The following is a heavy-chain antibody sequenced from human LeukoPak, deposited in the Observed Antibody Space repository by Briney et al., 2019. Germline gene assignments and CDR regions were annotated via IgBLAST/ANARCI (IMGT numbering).Heavy chain of an antibody. D-gene: IGHD3-9*01. CDR3: ARDILRYFDWPTPWYYYGMDV. CDR2: ISSSNSYI. J-gene: IGHJ6*02. V-gene: IGHV3-21*01. CDR1: GFTFSSYS. Sequence: GGSLRLSCAASGFTFSSYSMNWVRQAPGKGLEWVSSISSSNSYIYYADSVKGRFTISRDNAKNSLYLQMNSLRAEDTAVYYCARDILRYFDWPTPWYYYGMDVWGQGTTVTVSS.